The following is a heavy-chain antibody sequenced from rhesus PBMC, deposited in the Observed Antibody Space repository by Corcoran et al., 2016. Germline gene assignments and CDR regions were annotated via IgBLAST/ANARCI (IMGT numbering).Heavy chain of an antibody. D-gene: IGHD2-27*01. J-gene: IGHJ4*01. CDR1: GYSIISGYG. V-gene: IGHV4-122*02. CDR2: ISYSGST. Sequence: QLQLQESGPGLVKPSETLSLTCAVSGYSIISGYGWSGIRQPPGKGLEWIGYISYSGSTSYNPSLKSRVTISRDTSKNQFSLKLSSVTAADTAVYYCARPLSGTDFDYWGQGVLVTVSS. CDR3: ARPLSGTDFDY.